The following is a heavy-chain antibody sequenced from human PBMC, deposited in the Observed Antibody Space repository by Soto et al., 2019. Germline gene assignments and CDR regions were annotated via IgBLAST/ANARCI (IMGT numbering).Heavy chain of an antibody. CDR1: GGVFSSYA. CDR3: ARWRSGDNCSHYYYYAMDV. Sequence: GASVKVSCKASGGVFSSYAIIWVRQAPGQGLELLGGIIPFFGTANYAQKFQGRVTITADESTGTAYMELSSLRSEDTAVYYCARWRSGDNCSHYYYYAMDVWGQGTTVTVSS. CDR2: IIPFFGTA. V-gene: IGHV1-69*13. J-gene: IGHJ6*02. D-gene: IGHD2-15*01.